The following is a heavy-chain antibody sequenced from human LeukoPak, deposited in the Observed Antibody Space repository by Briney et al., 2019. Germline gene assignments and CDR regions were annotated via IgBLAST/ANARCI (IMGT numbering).Heavy chain of an antibody. J-gene: IGHJ4*02. D-gene: IGHD6-19*01. V-gene: IGHV3-11*06. CDR3: ARSYSSGPTEY. Sequence: QPGGSLRLSCGASGFTFSDYYMSWIRQAPGKGLEWLSYISSSSTYTKYADSVKGRFTVSRDNAKNSLYLQMNSLRAEDTAVYYCARSYSSGPTEYWGQGTLVTVSS. CDR2: ISSSSTYT. CDR1: GFTFSDYY.